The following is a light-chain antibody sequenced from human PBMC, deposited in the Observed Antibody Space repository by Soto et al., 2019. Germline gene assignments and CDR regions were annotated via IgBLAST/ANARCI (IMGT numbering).Light chain of an antibody. CDR2: GAS. CDR3: QQYNNWPPFT. Sequence: EIVMTQSPVTLSVSPGERVTLSCRASQSVSSNLAWYQQKPGQAPRVLIYGASTRATGIPARFSGSGSGTEFTLTISSLQSEDFAVYYCQQYNNWPPFTFGPGTKVDIK. CDR1: QSVSSN. J-gene: IGKJ3*01. V-gene: IGKV3-15*01.